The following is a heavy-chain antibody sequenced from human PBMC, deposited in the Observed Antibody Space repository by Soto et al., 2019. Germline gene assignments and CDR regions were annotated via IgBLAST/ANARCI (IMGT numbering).Heavy chain of an antibody. V-gene: IGHV1-2*02. D-gene: IGHD4-17*01. Sequence: ASVKVSCKASGYSFADYYMRWVRQAPGQGLEWMGWINPDSGGTNYAQKFQGRVTMTRDSSITTAYMELTGLRSDDTAVYYCARDQMTTVTINDYYGMDVWGQGTTVTVSS. CDR2: INPDSGGT. CDR1: GYSFADYY. CDR3: ARDQMTTVTINDYYGMDV. J-gene: IGHJ6*02.